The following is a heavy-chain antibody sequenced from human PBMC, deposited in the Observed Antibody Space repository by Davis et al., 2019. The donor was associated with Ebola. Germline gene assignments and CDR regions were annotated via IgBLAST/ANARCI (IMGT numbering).Heavy chain of an antibody. CDR3: ARDPGSGYDPTGYFDY. D-gene: IGHD5-12*01. V-gene: IGHV4-59*01. Sequence: MPSETLSLTCTVSGGSISSYYWSWIRQPPGKGLGWIGYIYYSGSTNYNPSLKSRVTISVDTSKNQFSLKLSSVTAADAAVYYCARDPGSGYDPTGYFDYWGQGTLVTVSS. J-gene: IGHJ4*02. CDR2: IYYSGST. CDR1: GGSISSYY.